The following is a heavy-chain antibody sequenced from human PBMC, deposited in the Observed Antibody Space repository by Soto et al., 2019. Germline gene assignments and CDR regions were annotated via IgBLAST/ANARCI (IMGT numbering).Heavy chain of an antibody. D-gene: IGHD3-9*01. Sequence: QVQLQESGTRLVKPSEALSLTCTVSDDFISSYYWNWIRKPAGKGLEWIGRVSTSGATKYNPSLESRVTLSVDTSKQQFSLKLTSVTAAETAVYFCARADDEILTGSYAMDVWGKGNTFTVSS. CDR1: DDFISSYY. J-gene: IGHJ6*04. V-gene: IGHV4-4*07. CDR3: ARADDEILTGSYAMDV. CDR2: VSTSGAT.